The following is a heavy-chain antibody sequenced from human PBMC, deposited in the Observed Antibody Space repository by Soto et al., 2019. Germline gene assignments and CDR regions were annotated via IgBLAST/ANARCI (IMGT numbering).Heavy chain of an antibody. Sequence: ASVKVSCKASGYTFTGYYMHWVRQAPGQGLEWMGWINPNSGGTNYARKLQGRVTMTRDTSISTAYMELSRLRSDDTAVYYCARGGAAPVYCSGGSCYLYWGKGTLVTVSS. V-gene: IGHV1-2*02. D-gene: IGHD2-15*01. CDR3: ARGGAAPVYCSGGSCYLY. J-gene: IGHJ4*02. CDR1: GYTFTGYY. CDR2: INPNSGGT.